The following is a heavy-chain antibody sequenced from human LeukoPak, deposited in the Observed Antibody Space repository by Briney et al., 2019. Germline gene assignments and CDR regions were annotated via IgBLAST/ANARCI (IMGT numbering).Heavy chain of an antibody. Sequence: PGGSLRLSCVASGFTFSNYWMHGVRQAPGKGPEWVARINKDGSITNFADSVKGRFTISRDNAKNSLYLQMNSLRAEDTAVYYCARDPRYSSSTIADYWGQGTLVTVSS. V-gene: IGHV3-74*01. CDR2: INKDGSIT. D-gene: IGHD6-13*01. CDR1: GFTFSNYW. CDR3: ARDPRYSSSTIADY. J-gene: IGHJ4*02.